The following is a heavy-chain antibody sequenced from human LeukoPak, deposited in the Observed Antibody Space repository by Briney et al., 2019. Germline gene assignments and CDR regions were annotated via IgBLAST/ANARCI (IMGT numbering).Heavy chain of an antibody. CDR3: ARVVPAANPYYYYGMDV. CDR2: IDPSDSYT. Sequence: GESLKISCKGSRYSFTSYWIGWVRQMPGKGLEWMGRIDPSDSYTNYSPSFQGHVTISADKSISTAYLQWSSLKASDTAMYYCARVVPAANPYYYYGMDVWGQGTTVTVSS. V-gene: IGHV5-10-1*01. CDR1: RYSFTSYW. J-gene: IGHJ6*02. D-gene: IGHD2-2*01.